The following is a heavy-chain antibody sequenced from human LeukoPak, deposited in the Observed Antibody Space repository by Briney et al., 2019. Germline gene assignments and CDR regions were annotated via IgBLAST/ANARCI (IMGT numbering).Heavy chain of an antibody. CDR3: ARDPPLVSGPVYYYYYMDV. CDR1: AFTFSSYG. Sequence: PGGSLRLSCAASAFTFSSYGMHWVRQAPGKGLEWVAFNRYDGSNKYYADSVKGRFTISRDNAKNSLYLQMNSLRAEDTAVYYCARDPPLVSGPVYYYYYMDVWGKGTTVTVSS. D-gene: IGHD5/OR15-5a*01. V-gene: IGHV3-30*02. J-gene: IGHJ6*03. CDR2: NRYDGSNK.